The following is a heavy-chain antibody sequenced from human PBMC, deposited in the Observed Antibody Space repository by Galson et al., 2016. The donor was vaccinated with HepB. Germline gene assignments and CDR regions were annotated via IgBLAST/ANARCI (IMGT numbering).Heavy chain of an antibody. CDR1: GSSFSTSGVG. V-gene: IGHV2-5*02. CDR2: FYGDDDK. CDR3: AHRRRYSSGRGYYCYVTDV. Sequence: PALVKPTQTLTLTCTFSGSSFSTSGVGVGWIRQPPGKALEWLALFYGDDDKRYSPSLKSRLTITKDTSKNQVVLTMTNMDPVDTATYFCAHRRRYSSGRGYYCYVTDVWGPGPTVTVAS. J-gene: IGHJ6*02. D-gene: IGHD6-19*01.